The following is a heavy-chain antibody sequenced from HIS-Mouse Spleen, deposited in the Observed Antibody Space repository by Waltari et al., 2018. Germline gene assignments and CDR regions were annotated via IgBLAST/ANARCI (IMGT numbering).Heavy chain of an antibody. CDR3: AREIPYSSSWYDWYFDL. CDR1: GGSISSSSYY. V-gene: IGHV4-39*07. J-gene: IGHJ2*01. CDR2: IYYSGST. Sequence: QLQLQESGPGLVKPSETLSLTCTVSGGSISSSSYYWGWIRKPPGKGLGWLGSIYYSGSTYYNPSLKSRVTISVDTSKNQFSLKLSSVTAADTAVYYCAREIPYSSSWYDWYFDLWGRGTLVTVSS. D-gene: IGHD6-13*01.